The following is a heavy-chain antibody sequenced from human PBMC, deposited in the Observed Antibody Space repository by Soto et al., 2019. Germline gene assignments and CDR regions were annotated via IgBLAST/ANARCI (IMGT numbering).Heavy chain of an antibody. V-gene: IGHV3-48*01. CDR2: ISTSGSSI. J-gene: IGHJ6*02. Sequence: PGGSLRLSCAASGFSFSSHNMNWVRQAPGKGLEWISYISTSGSSIYYADSVKGRFTISRDNSKNTLYLQMNSLRAEDTAVYYCARDRDPTVTRHYYYGMDVWGQGTTVTVSS. CDR3: ARDRDPTVTRHYYYGMDV. D-gene: IGHD4-4*01. CDR1: GFSFSSHN.